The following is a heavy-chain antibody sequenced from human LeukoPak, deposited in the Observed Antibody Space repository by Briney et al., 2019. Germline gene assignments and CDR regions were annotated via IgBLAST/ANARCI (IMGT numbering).Heavy chain of an antibody. J-gene: IGHJ4*02. D-gene: IGHD5-18*01. Sequence: SETLSLTCTVSGGSISSYYWSWMRQPPGKGLEWIGYIHYSGSTNCNPSLKSRVTISVDTSKNQFSLKLSSVIAADTAVYYCATVHVDTSMVLLRGFDYWGQGTLVTVSS. CDR2: IHYSGST. V-gene: IGHV4-59*08. CDR3: ATVHVDTSMVLLRGFDY. CDR1: GGSISSYY.